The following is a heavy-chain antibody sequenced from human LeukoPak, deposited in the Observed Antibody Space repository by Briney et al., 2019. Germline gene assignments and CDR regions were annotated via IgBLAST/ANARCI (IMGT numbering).Heavy chain of an antibody. V-gene: IGHV3-53*01. CDR1: GFTVSSNY. CDR3: ARGPLWFGESRAFDI. Sequence: GGSLRLSCAASGFTVSSNYMSWVRQAPGKGLEWVSVIYSGGSTYYADSVEGRFTISRDNSKNTLYLQMNSLRAEDMAVYYCARGPLWFGESRAFDIWGQGTMVTVSS. CDR2: IYSGGST. D-gene: IGHD3-10*01. J-gene: IGHJ3*02.